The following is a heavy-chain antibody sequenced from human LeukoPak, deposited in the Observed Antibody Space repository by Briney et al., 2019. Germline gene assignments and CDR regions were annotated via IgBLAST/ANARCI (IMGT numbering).Heavy chain of an antibody. D-gene: IGHD1-26*01. CDR3: TRDSGTYNWLDP. Sequence: GGSLRLSCAASGFTFSGSAIHWVRQSSGKGLEWVGHIDKKDNFYATTSAASVTGRFTIYRDDSKNTAYLQMNSLKTEDTALYYCTRDSGTYNWLDPWGQGTLVTVSS. CDR2: IDKKDNFYAT. CDR1: GFTFSGSA. V-gene: IGHV3-73*01. J-gene: IGHJ5*02.